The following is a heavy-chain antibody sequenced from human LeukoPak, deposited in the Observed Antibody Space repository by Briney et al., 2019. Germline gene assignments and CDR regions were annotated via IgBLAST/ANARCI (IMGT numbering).Heavy chain of an antibody. CDR2: IRQDGNEK. D-gene: IGHD3-22*01. V-gene: IGHV3-7*03. CDR1: GFTFSSYW. Sequence: PGGSLRLSCAASGFTFSSYWMTWVRQAPGKGLEWVANIRQDGNEKYYLDSVKGRFTISRDNAKNSLYLQMNSLRAEDTALYYCAKDFFPRDNPDDSSGPGVMGGQGTLVTVSS. J-gene: IGHJ4*02. CDR3: AKDFFPRDNPDDSSGPGVM.